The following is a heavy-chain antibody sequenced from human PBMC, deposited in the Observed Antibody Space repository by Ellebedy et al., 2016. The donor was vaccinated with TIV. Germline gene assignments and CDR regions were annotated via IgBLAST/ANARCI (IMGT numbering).Heavy chain of an antibody. V-gene: IGHV1-3*01. CDR2: INAGNGNT. CDR1: GYTFTSYA. Sequence: ASVKVSCKASGYTFTSYAMHWVRQAPGQRLEWMGWINAGNGNTKYSQKLQGRVTITRDTSASTAYMELSSLRSEDTAVYYCARAFLLVVAATDNWFDPWGQGTLVTVSS. D-gene: IGHD2-15*01. J-gene: IGHJ5*02. CDR3: ARAFLLVVAATDNWFDP.